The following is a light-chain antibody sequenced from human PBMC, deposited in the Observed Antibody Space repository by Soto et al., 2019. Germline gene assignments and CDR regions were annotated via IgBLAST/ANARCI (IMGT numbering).Light chain of an antibody. V-gene: IGLV2-14*01. CDR2: DVT. CDR3: SSYASSSNP. Sequence: QSALTQPASVSGSPGQSIPISCTGTSSDIGGYNYVSWYQQHPGKAPKLMIYDVTNRPSGVSNRFSGSKSGNTASLTISGLQAEDEADYYCSSYASSSNPFGTGTKLTVL. J-gene: IGLJ1*01. CDR1: SSDIGGYNY.